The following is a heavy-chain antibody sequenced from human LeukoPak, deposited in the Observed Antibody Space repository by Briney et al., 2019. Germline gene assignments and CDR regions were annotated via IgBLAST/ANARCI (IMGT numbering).Heavy chain of an antibody. J-gene: IGHJ4*02. CDR3: ARGDPNTWTSV. CDR2: INPNNGVT. CDR1: GYTFISYY. D-gene: IGHD1-1*01. Sequence: ASVKVSCKASGYTFISYYLYWVRQAPGQGLEWMGWINPNNGVTYFAQKFQGGVTMTRDTSVNTAYLDLTSLTSDDTAVYYCARGDPNTWTSVWGQGTLVTVSS. V-gene: IGHV1-2*02.